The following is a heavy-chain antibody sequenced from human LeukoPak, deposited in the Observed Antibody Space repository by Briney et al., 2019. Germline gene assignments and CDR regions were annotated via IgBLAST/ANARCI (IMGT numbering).Heavy chain of an antibody. CDR1: GGSFSGYY. CDR3: AGLGYCSSTSCFPFDY. V-gene: IGHV4-34*01. Sequence: SETLSLTCAVYGGSFSGYYWSWIRQPPGKGLEWIGEINHSGSTNYNPSLKSRVTISVDTSKNQFSLKLSSVTAADTAVYYCAGLGYCSSTSCFPFDYWGQGTLVTVSS. J-gene: IGHJ4*02. D-gene: IGHD2-2*01. CDR2: INHSGST.